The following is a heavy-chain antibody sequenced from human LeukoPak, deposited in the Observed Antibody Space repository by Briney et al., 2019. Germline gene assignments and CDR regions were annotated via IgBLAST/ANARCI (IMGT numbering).Heavy chain of an antibody. CDR3: ARESSGWYWRFDP. J-gene: IGHJ5*02. V-gene: IGHV1-3*01. CDR2: INAGNGNT. CDR1: GCTFTSYA. D-gene: IGHD6-19*01. Sequence: EASVKVSCKASGCTFTSYAMHWVRQAPGQRLEWMGWINAGNGNTKYSQKFQGRVTFTRDTSASTAYMELSSLRSEDTAVYYCARESSGWYWRFDPWGQGTLVTVSS.